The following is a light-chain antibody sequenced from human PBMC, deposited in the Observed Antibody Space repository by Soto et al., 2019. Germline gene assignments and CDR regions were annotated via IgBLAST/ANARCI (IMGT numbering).Light chain of an antibody. CDR3: QQYNIYWT. CDR1: QSISNW. J-gene: IGKJ1*01. Sequence: DIQMTQSPSTLSASVGDRVTITCRASQSISNWLAWYQQKPGKAPKLLIYKASTLESGVPSRFSGSGSGTEFTLTISSLQDDDFANYYCQQYNIYWTFGQGTKVEIK. V-gene: IGKV1-5*03. CDR2: KAS.